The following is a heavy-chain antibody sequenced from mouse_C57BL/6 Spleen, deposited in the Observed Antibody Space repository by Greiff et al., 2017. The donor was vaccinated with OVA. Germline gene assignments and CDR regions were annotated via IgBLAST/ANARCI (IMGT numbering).Heavy chain of an antibody. CDR2: IYWDDDK. J-gene: IGHJ3*01. D-gene: IGHD1-1*01. CDR1: GFSLSTSGMG. V-gene: IGHV8-12*01. Sequence: QVTLKESGPGILQSSQTLSLTCSFSGFSLSTSGMGVSWIRQPSGKGLEWLAHIYWDDDKRYNPSLKSRLTISKDTSRNQVFLKITSVDTADTATYYCARSVTTVVATSPFAYWGQGTLVTVSA. CDR3: ARSVTTVVATSPFAY.